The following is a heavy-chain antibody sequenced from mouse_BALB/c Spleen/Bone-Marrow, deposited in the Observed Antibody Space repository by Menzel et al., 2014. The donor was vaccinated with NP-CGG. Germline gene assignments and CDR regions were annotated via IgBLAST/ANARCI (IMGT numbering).Heavy chain of an antibody. CDR3: ARHSGGNYGYAMDY. Sequence: VKLVESGPGLVSPSQSLSITCTLSGFSLXSYGVHWVRQPPGEGLEWLVVIWSDGSTTYNSALKSRLSISKDNSKSQVSLKMNSLQTDDTAMYYCARHSGGNYGYAMDYWGQGTSVTVSS. V-gene: IGHV2-6-1*01. D-gene: IGHD2-1*01. CDR2: IWSDGST. J-gene: IGHJ4*01. CDR1: GFSLXSYG.